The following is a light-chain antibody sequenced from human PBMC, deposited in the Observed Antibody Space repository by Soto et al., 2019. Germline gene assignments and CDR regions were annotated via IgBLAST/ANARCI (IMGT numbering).Light chain of an antibody. J-gene: IGKJ5*01. CDR2: DSS. CDR1: QSVDKF. Sequence: EVELTQSPATLSLSPGETATLSCRASQSVDKFLAWYQQRPGQPHRLLIFDSSNRATGVLVRFSGSGSGPDFTLTIRSLQPEDSATYFCQQLNSYPQTFGQGRRLEI. CDR3: QQLNSYPQT. V-gene: IGKV3-11*01.